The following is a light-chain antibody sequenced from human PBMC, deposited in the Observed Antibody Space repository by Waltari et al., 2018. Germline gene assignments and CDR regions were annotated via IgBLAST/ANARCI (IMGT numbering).Light chain of an antibody. V-gene: IGLV2-11*01. CDR2: DVS. CDR3: CSYTGTWV. CDR1: GSDVADSNF. Sequence: QSALTQPRSVSGSPGQSVTISCTGTGSDVADSNFVSWYQQHPGEAPKLVIYDVSERPSGVPDRFSGSKSGNSASLSVSGLQAEDEAVYYCCSYTGTWVLGGGTKLTVL. J-gene: IGLJ3*02.